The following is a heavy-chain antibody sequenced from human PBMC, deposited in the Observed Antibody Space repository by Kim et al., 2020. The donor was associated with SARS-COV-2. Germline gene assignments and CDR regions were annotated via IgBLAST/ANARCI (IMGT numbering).Heavy chain of an antibody. J-gene: IGHJ4*02. CDR2: ISSSSSYI. V-gene: IGHV3-21*01. CDR1: GFTFSSYS. Sequence: GGSLRLSCAASGFTFSSYSMNWVRQAPGKGLEWVSSISSSSSYIYYADSVKGRFTISRDNAKNSLYLQMNSLRAEDTAVYYCARVGHDYGDYYFDYWGQGTLVTVSS. D-gene: IGHD4-17*01. CDR3: ARVGHDYGDYYFDY.